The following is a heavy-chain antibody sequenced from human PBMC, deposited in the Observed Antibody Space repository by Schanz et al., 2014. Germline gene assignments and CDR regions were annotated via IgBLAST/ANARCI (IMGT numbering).Heavy chain of an antibody. V-gene: IGHV3-23*04. J-gene: IGHJ6*02. CDR1: GFSFGTYA. D-gene: IGHD3-10*01. Sequence: EVQLVESGGGLVQPGGSLRLSCAASGFSFGTYAMSWVRQAPGKGLLWVSSISGTGGDDTYYADSVKGRFTISRDNSKNTLYLQMNSLRAEDTAVYYCAKDGPGGSGSYSADGGMDVWGQGTTXTVSS. CDR3: AKDGPGGSGSYSADGGMDV. CDR2: ISGTGGDDT.